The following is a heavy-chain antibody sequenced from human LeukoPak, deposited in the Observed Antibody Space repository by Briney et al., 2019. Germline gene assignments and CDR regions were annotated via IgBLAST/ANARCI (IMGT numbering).Heavy chain of an antibody. CDR2: IIPIFGTA. V-gene: IGHV1-69*13. Sequence: SVKVSCKASGGTFSSYAISWVRQAPGQGLEWMGGIIPIFGTANYAQKFQGRVTITADESTSTAYMELSSLGSEDTAVYYCAREYCSSTSCTGKFDPWGQGTLVTVSS. CDR3: AREYCSSTSCTGKFDP. D-gene: IGHD2-2*01. CDR1: GGTFSSYA. J-gene: IGHJ5*02.